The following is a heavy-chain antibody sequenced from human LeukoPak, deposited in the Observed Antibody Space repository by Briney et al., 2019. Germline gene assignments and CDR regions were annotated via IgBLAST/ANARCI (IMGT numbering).Heavy chain of an antibody. J-gene: IGHJ6*03. V-gene: IGHV4-59*01. CDR3: ARAGSRGVAPPGYYYMDV. Sequence: PSETLSLTCTVSGGSISSYYWSWIRQPPGKGLEWIGYIYYSGSTNYKPSLKSRVTISVETSKNQFSLKLRSVTAADTAVYYCARAGSRGVAPPGYYYMDVWGKGTTVTISS. CDR1: GGSISSYY. D-gene: IGHD3-10*01. CDR2: IYYSGST.